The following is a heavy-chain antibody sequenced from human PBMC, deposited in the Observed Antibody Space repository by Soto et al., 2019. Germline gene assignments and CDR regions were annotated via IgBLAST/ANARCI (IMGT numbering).Heavy chain of an antibody. D-gene: IGHD5-18*01. V-gene: IGHV3-53*01. CDR1: GFSVSSNY. J-gene: IGHJ6*02. Sequence: EVQLVESGGGLIQPGGSLRLSCAASGFSVSSNYMSWVRPAPGKVLEWVSVIYSGGNTHYADSVKGRFTISRDNSKNTLYLQMNSLRAEDTAVYYCARDSTWIPYYLCGMEVWGQGTTVTVSS. CDR2: IYSGGNT. CDR3: ARDSTWIPYYLCGMEV.